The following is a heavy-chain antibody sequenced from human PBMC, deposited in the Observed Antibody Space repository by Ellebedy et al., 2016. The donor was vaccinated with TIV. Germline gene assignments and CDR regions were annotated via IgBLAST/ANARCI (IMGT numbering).Heavy chain of an antibody. Sequence: ASVKVSXXASGYTFTSYYMHWVRQAPGQGLEWMGIINPSGGSTSYAQKFQGRVTMTRDTSTSTAYMELSSLRSEDTAVYYCARVSVVADPYFDYWGQGTLVTVSS. J-gene: IGHJ4*02. CDR2: INPSGGST. CDR1: GYTFTSYY. V-gene: IGHV1-46*01. D-gene: IGHD2-15*01. CDR3: ARVSVVADPYFDY.